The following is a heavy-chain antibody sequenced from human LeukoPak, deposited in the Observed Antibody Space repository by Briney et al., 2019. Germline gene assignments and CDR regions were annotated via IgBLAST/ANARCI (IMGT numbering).Heavy chain of an antibody. CDR2: ILNGGST. J-gene: IGHJ6*02. V-gene: IGHV4-4*07. CDR1: GGSISSYY. CDR3: TRGSMGGSGSYYKDYYYGMDV. D-gene: IGHD3-10*01. Sequence: SETLSLTCTVSGGSISSYYWTWIRQPAGKGLEWIGRILNGGSTNYNPSLKSRLTMSVDTSKNQFSLKLNSVTVADTAVYYCTRGSMGGSGSYYKDYYYGMDVWGQGTTVTVS.